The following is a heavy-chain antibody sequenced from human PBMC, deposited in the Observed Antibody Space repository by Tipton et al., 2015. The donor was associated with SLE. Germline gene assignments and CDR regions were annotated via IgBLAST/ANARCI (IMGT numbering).Heavy chain of an antibody. V-gene: IGHV4-59*01. CDR2: VYYSGYT. Sequence: TLSLTCTISGGAINKNYWSWIRKSPGKGLEWIGYVYYSGYTNYNPSLKRRVTISVDTSNDQFSLNLTSVTAADTAVYHCARGGRGNFFVSYWFDPWGQGSLVTGSS. D-gene: IGHD4-23*01. J-gene: IGHJ5*02. CDR3: ARGGRGNFFVSYWFDP. CDR1: GGAINKNY.